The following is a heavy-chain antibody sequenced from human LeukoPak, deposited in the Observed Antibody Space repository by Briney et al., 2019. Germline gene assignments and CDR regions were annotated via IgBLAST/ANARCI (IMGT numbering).Heavy chain of an antibody. Sequence: GGSLRLPCAASGFTFSNYGMHWVRQAPGKGLEWVAFIRYDGSNKYYADSVKGRFTISRDNSKNTLYLQMNSLRAEDTAVYYCAKEGDSSGYYATGFDYWGQGTLVTVSS. CDR3: AKEGDSSGYYATGFDY. V-gene: IGHV3-30*02. J-gene: IGHJ4*02. D-gene: IGHD3-22*01. CDR2: IRYDGSNK. CDR1: GFTFSNYG.